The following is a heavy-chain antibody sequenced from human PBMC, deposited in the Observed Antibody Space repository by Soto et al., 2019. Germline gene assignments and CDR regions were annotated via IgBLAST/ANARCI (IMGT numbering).Heavy chain of an antibody. V-gene: IGHV1-69*13. Sequence: GASVKVSCKASGGTFSSYAISWVRQAPGQGLEWMGGIIPIFGTANYAQKFQGRVTITADESTSTAYMELSSLRSEDTAVYYCARHPAQWLEDYFDYWGQGTLVTVSS. J-gene: IGHJ4*02. CDR1: GGTFSSYA. D-gene: IGHD6-19*01. CDR3: ARHPAQWLEDYFDY. CDR2: IIPIFGTA.